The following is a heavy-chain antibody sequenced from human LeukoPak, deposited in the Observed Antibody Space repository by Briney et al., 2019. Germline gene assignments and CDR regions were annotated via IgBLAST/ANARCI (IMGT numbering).Heavy chain of an antibody. CDR2: ISAYNGNT. D-gene: IGHD1-26*01. J-gene: IGHJ5*02. CDR1: GYTSASYG. CDR3: ARDAVHGSNVYIWFDL. V-gene: IGHV1-18*01. Sequence: ASVKVSCKASGYTSASYGISWVRQAPGQGLEWMGWISAYNGNTNYAQKFQGRVTMTTDTSTSTAYMEVRSLRSDDTAVYYCARDAVHGSNVYIWFDLWGQGTLVTVSS.